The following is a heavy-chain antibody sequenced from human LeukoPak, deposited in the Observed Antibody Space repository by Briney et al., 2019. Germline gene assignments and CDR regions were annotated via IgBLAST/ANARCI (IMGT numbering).Heavy chain of an antibody. Sequence: ASVKVSCKASGYTFTSYAMHWVRQAPGQRLEWMGWINAGNGNTKYSQKFQGRVTITRDTSASTAYMELSSLRSEDTAVYYCAKSPGTSRGSDGYWGQGTLVTVSS. CDR1: GYTFTSYA. J-gene: IGHJ4*02. CDR2: INAGNGNT. V-gene: IGHV1-3*01. CDR3: AKSPGTSRGSDGY. D-gene: IGHD1-26*01.